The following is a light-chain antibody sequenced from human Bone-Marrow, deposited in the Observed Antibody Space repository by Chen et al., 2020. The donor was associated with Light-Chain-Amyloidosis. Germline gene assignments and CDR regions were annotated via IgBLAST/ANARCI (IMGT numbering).Light chain of an antibody. CDR3: HQYCSTPRS. J-gene: IGKJ1*01. V-gene: IGKV4-1*01. Sequence: DIVMTQFPDSLAVSLGERATINCKSSQSVLYSSNNKNYLAWYQQKPGQPPKLLIYWASTRESGVPDRFSGRGSGRDFTLTISSLQAEDVAVYYCHQYCSTPRSVGQGTKVEIK. CDR2: WAS. CDR1: QSVLYSSNNKNY.